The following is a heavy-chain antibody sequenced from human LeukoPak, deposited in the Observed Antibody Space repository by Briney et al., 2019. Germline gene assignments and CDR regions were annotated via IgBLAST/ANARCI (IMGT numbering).Heavy chain of an antibody. D-gene: IGHD3-22*01. Sequence: QPGRSLRLSCAASGFTFSSYGMHWVRQAPGMGLEWVAVISSDGVNKYSADSVKGRFTISRDNSKNTLYLQMNSLRAEDTAVYYCAKGQNYYDGSGYYSTDYWGQGTPVTVSS. CDR1: GFTFSSYG. J-gene: IGHJ4*02. CDR3: AKGQNYYDGSGYYSTDY. CDR2: ISSDGVNK. V-gene: IGHV3-30*18.